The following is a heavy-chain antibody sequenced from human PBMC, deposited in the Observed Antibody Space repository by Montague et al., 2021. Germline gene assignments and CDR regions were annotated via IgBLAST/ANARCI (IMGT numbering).Heavy chain of an antibody. D-gene: IGHD3-10*01. CDR2: MFYGGAT. J-gene: IGHJ5*02. CDR3: AKQDYFVSGTSYKGFDP. V-gene: IGHV4-59*04. CDR1: SGSIFHAH. Sequence: SETLSLTCTVSSGSIFHAHWSWVRQPPGKGLEWLGSMFYGGATSXNPSLKGRVTMSIDTSTNQFSLKLSFVTAADTAVYYCAKQDYFVSGTSYKGFDPWGQGILVTVSS.